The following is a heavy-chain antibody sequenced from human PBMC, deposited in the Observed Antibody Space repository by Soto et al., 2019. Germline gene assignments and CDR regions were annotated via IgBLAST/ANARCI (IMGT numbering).Heavy chain of an antibody. J-gene: IGHJ4*02. Sequence: PGGSLRLSCAASGFTFGSYGMHWVRQAPGKGLEWVAVISYDGSNKYYADSVKGRFTISRDNSKNTLYLQMNSLRAEDTAVYYCAKVYYDSSGYHLSLDYWGQGTLVTVSS. CDR2: ISYDGSNK. CDR1: GFTFGSYG. V-gene: IGHV3-30*18. CDR3: AKVYYDSSGYHLSLDY. D-gene: IGHD3-22*01.